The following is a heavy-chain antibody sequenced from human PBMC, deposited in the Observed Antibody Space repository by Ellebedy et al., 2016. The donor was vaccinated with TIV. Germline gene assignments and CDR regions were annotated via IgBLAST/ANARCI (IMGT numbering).Heavy chain of an antibody. J-gene: IGHJ4*02. D-gene: IGHD4-17*01. CDR1: GFTFSHYA. V-gene: IGHV3-30*01. Sequence: PGGSLRLSCAASGFTFSHYAMHWVRQAPGKGLEWVAVISYDGSIKYYADSVNGRFTISRDNSKNTLYLQMNSLRADDTDVFYCARDQYTVTTWTSPFDFWGQGTLVTVSS. CDR2: ISYDGSIK. CDR3: ARDQYTVTTWTSPFDF.